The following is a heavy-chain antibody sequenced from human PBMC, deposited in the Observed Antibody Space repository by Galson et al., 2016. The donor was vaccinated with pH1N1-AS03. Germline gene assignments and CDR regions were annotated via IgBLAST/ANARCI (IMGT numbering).Heavy chain of an antibody. J-gene: IGHJ6*03. CDR2: ISDSGITK. CDR3: AKPPKPYCRGGTCPYQYYYMDV. D-gene: IGHD2-15*01. Sequence: SLRLSCAASGFSFSDYYMSWIRQAPGKGLECVAYISDSGITKYYADSLKGRFTVSRDNAKNSLYLQMNSLSAEDTAVYYCAKPPKPYCRGGTCPYQYYYMDVWGKGTTVTVSS. CDR1: GFSFSDYY. V-gene: IGHV3-11*04.